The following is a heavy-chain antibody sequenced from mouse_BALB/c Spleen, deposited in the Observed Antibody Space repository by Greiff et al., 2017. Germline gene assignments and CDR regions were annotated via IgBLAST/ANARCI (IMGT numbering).Heavy chain of an antibody. J-gene: IGHJ2*01. CDR2: ISSGGSYT. CDR1: GFTFSSYA. Sequence: DVMLVESGGGLVKPGGSLKLSCAASGFTFSSYAMSWVRQSPEKRLEWVAEISSGGSYTYYPDTVTGRFTISRDNAKNTLYLEMSSLRSEDTAMYYCARTYYGNYDYWGQGTTLTVSS. CDR3: ARTYYGNYDY. D-gene: IGHD2-10*01. V-gene: IGHV5-9-4*01.